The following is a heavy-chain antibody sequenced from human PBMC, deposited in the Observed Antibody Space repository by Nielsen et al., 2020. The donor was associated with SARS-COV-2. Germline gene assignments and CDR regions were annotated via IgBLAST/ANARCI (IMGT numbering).Heavy chain of an antibody. CDR1: GYTFASYG. V-gene: IGHV1-18*01. CDR3: ARGRYCTSVNCYAKINDY. J-gene: IGHJ4*02. Sequence: ASVKVSCKASGYTFASYGINWVRQAPGQGLEWMGWISPYNGNTNYAERFQGRVTMTADTSTNTAYMELRSLRSADTAVYYCARGRYCTSVNCYAKINDYRGQGTLVTVSS. D-gene: IGHD2-2*01. CDR2: ISPYNGNT.